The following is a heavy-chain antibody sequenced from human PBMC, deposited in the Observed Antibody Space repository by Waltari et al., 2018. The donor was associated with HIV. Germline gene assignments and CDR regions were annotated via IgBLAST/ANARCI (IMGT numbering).Heavy chain of an antibody. J-gene: IGHJ4*02. CDR1: GFTFRNYG. CDR3: ATGQQVWETWSQLDY. V-gene: IGHV3-30*03. CDR2: ISFDGSNQ. Sequence: QVQLVESGGGVVQPGRSLRLSCAASGFTFRNYGMHWVRQGPGKGLEGVEVISFDGSNQYYADSVRGRFTISRDNSKKKVFLQMNSLRLDDSALYYCATGQQVWETWSQLDYWGQGTLVIVSS. D-gene: IGHD1-1*01.